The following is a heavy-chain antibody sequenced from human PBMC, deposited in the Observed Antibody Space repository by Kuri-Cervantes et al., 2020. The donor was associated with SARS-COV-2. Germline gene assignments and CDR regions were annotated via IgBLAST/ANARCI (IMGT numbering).Heavy chain of an antibody. CDR2: IWYDGSNK. CDR3: ARVGGYCSGGGCYYYGMDV. D-gene: IGHD2-15*01. CDR1: GFIFTSYG. Sequence: SCASSGFIFTSYGMHWVRQAPGKGQEWVAVIWYDGSNKYYADSVKGRFTISRDNSKNTLYLQMNSLIAEDTAVYYCARVGGYCSGGGCYYYGMDVWGQGTTVTVSS. V-gene: IGHV3-33*01. J-gene: IGHJ6*02.